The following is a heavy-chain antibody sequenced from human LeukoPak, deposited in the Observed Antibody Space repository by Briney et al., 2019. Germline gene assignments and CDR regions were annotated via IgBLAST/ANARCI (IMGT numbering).Heavy chain of an antibody. CDR3: ARADYDSSGSDAFDI. Sequence: SETLSLTCTVSGVSISSYYWSWIRQPPGKGLEWIGYIYYSGSTNYSPSLKSRVTISVDTSKNQFSLKLSSVTAADTAVYYCARADYDSSGSDAFDIWGQGTMVTVSS. J-gene: IGHJ3*02. V-gene: IGHV4-59*01. CDR1: GVSISSYY. CDR2: IYYSGST. D-gene: IGHD3-22*01.